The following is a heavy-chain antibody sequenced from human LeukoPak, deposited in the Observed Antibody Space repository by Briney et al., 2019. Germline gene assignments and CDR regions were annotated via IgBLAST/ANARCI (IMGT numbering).Heavy chain of an antibody. CDR2: ISPRSDYI. J-gene: IGHJ4*02. D-gene: IGHD6-6*01. CDR1: GVTFGTYD. Sequence: GGSLRLSCAASGVTFGTYDMTWVRQAPGKGLEWVSSISPRSDYIYYADSVRGRFTISRDNAENSLYLQMNSLRAEDTAVYYCVRGGSSSSGPPDYWGQGTLVTVSS. CDR3: VRGGSSSSGPPDY. V-gene: IGHV3-21*01.